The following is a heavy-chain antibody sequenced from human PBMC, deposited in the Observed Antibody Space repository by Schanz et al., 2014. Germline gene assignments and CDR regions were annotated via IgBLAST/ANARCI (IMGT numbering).Heavy chain of an antibody. J-gene: IGHJ4*02. D-gene: IGHD6-13*01. CDR1: GYTFTSYG. V-gene: IGHV1-18*01. CDR3: ARDGEAAAGCDY. CDR2: ISAYNGHT. Sequence: QVQLVQSGGEVKKPGASVKVSCKASGYTFTSYGITWVRQAPGQGLEWMGWISAYNGHTTYAQKFQGRVTMTTDTSTSTAYMELSSLRSEDTAVYYCARDGEAAAGCDYWGQGTRVTVSS.